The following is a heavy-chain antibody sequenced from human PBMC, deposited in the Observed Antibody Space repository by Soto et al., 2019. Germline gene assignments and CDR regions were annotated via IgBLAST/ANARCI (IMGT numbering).Heavy chain of an antibody. Sequence: PGGSLRLSCAASGFTFSSSWMHWVRQAPGKGLEWVAVIRNDGRSANYADSVKGRFTISRDNSENTVHLQMNSLRSEDTAVYYCARDGDPAYSYGGYYFDYWGQGALVTVSS. CDR2: IRNDGRSA. CDR3: ARDGDPAYSYGGYYFDY. CDR1: GFTFSSSW. J-gene: IGHJ4*02. V-gene: IGHV3-74*01. D-gene: IGHD5-18*01.